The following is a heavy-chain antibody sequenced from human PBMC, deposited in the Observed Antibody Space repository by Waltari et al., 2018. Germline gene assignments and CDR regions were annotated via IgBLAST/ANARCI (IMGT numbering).Heavy chain of an antibody. CDR3: ARELYYYDSSGYYGWFDP. D-gene: IGHD3-22*01. CDR2: IIPIFGTA. CDR1: GGTFSSYA. Sequence: QVQLVQSGAEVKKPGSSVKVSCKASGGTFSSYAISWVRQAPGQGLEWMGGIIPIFGTANYAQKFQGRVTITTDESTSTAYMELSSLRSEDTAVYYCARELYYYDSSGYYGWFDPWGQGTLVTVSS. V-gene: IGHV1-69*05. J-gene: IGHJ5*02.